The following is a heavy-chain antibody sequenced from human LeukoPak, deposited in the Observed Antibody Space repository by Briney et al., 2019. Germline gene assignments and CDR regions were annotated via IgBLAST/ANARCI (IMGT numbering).Heavy chain of an antibody. Sequence: ASVKVSCKASGYTFTSYGISWVRQAPGQGLEWMGWISAYNGNTNYAQKLQGRVTMTTGTSTSTAYMELRSLRSDDTAVYYCARDEWGSSWYSSHYYYYYMDVWGKGTTVTVSS. J-gene: IGHJ6*03. CDR1: GYTFTSYG. CDR3: ARDEWGSSWYSSHYYYYYMDV. V-gene: IGHV1-18*01. D-gene: IGHD6-13*01. CDR2: ISAYNGNT.